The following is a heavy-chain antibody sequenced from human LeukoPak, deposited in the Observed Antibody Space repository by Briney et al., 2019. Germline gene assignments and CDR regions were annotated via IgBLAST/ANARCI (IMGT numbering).Heavy chain of an antibody. D-gene: IGHD5-24*01. Sequence: PGGSLRLSCAASGFTFSSYAMSWVRQAPGKGLEWVSAISGSGGSTYYADSVKGRFTISRDNSKNTLYLQMNSLRAEDTAVYYCARFMGDGYNYDAFDIWGQGTMVTVPS. CDR1: GFTFSSYA. V-gene: IGHV3-23*01. CDR3: ARFMGDGYNYDAFDI. J-gene: IGHJ3*02. CDR2: ISGSGGST.